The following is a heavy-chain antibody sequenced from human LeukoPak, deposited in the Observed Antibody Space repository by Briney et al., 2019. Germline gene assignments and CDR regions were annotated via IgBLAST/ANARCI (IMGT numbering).Heavy chain of an antibody. D-gene: IGHD6-13*01. CDR2: ISSSSSTI. V-gene: IGHV3-48*01. CDR1: GFTFSSYS. CDR3: ASLPNIAAAGSFDY. J-gene: IGHJ4*02. Sequence: GGSLRLSCAASGFTFSSYSMNWVRQAPGKGLEWVSYISSSSSTIYYADSVKGRFTISRDNAKNSLYLQMNSLRAEDTAVYYCASLPNIAAAGSFDYWGQGTLVTVSS.